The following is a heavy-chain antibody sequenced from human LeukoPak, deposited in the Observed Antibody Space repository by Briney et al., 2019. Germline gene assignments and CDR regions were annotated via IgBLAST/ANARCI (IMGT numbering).Heavy chain of an antibody. J-gene: IGHJ4*02. V-gene: IGHV3-30-3*01. D-gene: IGHD3-9*01. Sequence: SGGSLRLSCAASGFTFSTYAMHWVRQTPGKGLEWVAFISYDGSNEDYADSVRGRFTISRDNSKNTLYLQMNSLRTEDTAVYYCGGDILTGYPIHYWGQGTLVTASS. CDR2: ISYDGSNE. CDR1: GFTFSTYA. CDR3: GGDILTGYPIHY.